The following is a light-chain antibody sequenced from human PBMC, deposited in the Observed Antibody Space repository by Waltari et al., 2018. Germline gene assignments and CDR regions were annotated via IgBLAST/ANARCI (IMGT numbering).Light chain of an antibody. Sequence: QAALTQPPSVSKSLGQSVTISCTGTSRDVGGYNDVSWYQQHPGTAPRLLIYDVTKRPSGVSDRFSGSKSGNTASLTISGLQAEDEADYYCCSYRSGSGLFGGGTRLTVL. CDR1: SRDVGGYND. V-gene: IGLV2-14*03. CDR2: DVT. J-gene: IGLJ2*01. CDR3: CSYRSGSGL.